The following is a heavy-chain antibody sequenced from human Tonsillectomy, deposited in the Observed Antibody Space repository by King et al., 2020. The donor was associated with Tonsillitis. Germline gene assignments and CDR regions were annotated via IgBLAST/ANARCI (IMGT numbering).Heavy chain of an antibody. J-gene: IGHJ6*02. Sequence: VQLAESGGGVVQPGRSLRLSCAASGFTFSSYGIHWVRQAPGKGLEGVAVISYDGSNKYYADSVKGRFTISRDNSENTLFLQMNTQRAEDTAVYYCARERGGRRGAHYHGMDVCGQGATVSVSS. CDR1: GFTFSSYG. V-gene: IGHV3-33*05. D-gene: IGHD1-26*01. CDR3: ARERGGRRGAHYHGMDV. CDR2: ISYDGSNK.